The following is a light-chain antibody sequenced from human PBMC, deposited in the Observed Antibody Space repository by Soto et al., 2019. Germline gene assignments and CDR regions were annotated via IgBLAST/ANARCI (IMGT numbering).Light chain of an antibody. J-gene: IGKJ1*01. V-gene: IGKV1-5*01. CDR2: DAS. CDR1: QSISSW. Sequence: DIQMTQSPSTLSASVGDRVTITCRASQSISSWLAWYQQKPGKAPKLLIYDASSLESGVPSRFSGSGSGTEFTLTVISLQPDDFATYYCQQYNSYGFGQGTKVEIQ. CDR3: QQYNSYG.